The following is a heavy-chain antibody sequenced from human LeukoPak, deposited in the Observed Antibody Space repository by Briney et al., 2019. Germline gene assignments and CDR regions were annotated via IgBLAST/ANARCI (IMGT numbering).Heavy chain of an antibody. Sequence: PSETLSLTCAVYSGSFSGYYWSWIRQTPGKGLEWIGEVNHSGTTTYNPSLESRVTISVDTSKRQFSLNLRSVTAADTAVYYCARRGMDWNYVWYFDLWGRGTLVSVSS. CDR2: VNHSGTT. CDR3: ARRGMDWNYVWYFDL. D-gene: IGHD1-7*01. CDR1: SGSFSGYY. J-gene: IGHJ2*01. V-gene: IGHV4-34*01.